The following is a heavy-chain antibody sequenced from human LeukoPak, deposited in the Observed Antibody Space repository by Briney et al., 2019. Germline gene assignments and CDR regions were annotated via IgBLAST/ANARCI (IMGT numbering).Heavy chain of an antibody. V-gene: IGHV4-30-2*01. CDR2: IYHSGST. CDR1: GGSISSGGYY. Sequence: SETLSLTCTVSGGSISSGGYYWSWIRQPPGKGLEWIGYIYHSGSTYYNPSLKSRVTISVDRSKNQFSLKLTSVTAADTAVYYCASVRGYSSGWYASGFDPWGQGTLVTVSS. CDR3: ASVRGYSSGWYASGFDP. J-gene: IGHJ5*02. D-gene: IGHD6-19*01.